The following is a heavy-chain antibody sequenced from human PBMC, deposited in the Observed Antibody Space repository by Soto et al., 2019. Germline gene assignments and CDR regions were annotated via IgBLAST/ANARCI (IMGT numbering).Heavy chain of an antibody. CDR2: IYPGDSDT. CDR3: ARRDDFWSGSRAFDI. CDR1: GYSFTSYW. Sequence: GQPLKISWKGAGYSFTSYWIGWVRQMPGKGLEWMGIIYPGDSDTRYSPSFQGQVTISADKSISTAYLQWSSLKASDTAMYYCARRDDFWSGSRAFDIWGQGTMVTVSS. V-gene: IGHV5-51*01. D-gene: IGHD3-3*01. J-gene: IGHJ3*02.